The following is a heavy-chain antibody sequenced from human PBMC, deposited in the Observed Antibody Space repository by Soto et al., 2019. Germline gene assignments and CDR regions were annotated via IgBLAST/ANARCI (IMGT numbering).Heavy chain of an antibody. V-gene: IGHV4-4*02. CDR1: GGSISSSNW. D-gene: IGHD1-26*01. CDR2: IYHSGST. J-gene: IGHJ6*02. Sequence: QVQLQESGPGLVKPSGTLSLTCAVSGGSISSSNWWSWVRQPPGKGLEWIGEIYHSGSTNYNPSLKCRVTISVDNSKHQFSLKLSSVTAADTSSYYCARVSASDYYGMDVWGQGTTATVSS. CDR3: ARVSASDYYGMDV.